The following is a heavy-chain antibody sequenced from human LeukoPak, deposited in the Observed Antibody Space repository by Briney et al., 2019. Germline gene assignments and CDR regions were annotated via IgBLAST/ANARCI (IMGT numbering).Heavy chain of an antibody. V-gene: IGHV3-48*03. D-gene: IGHD3-22*01. J-gene: IGHJ4*02. Sequence: GGSLRLSCAASGFTFSSYETNWVRQAPGKGLEWVSYISSSGSTIYYADSVKGRFTISRDNAKNSLYLQMNSLRAEDTAVYYCARDYYDSSGYYSLFDYWGQGTLVTVSS. CDR1: GFTFSSYE. CDR3: ARDYYDSSGYYSLFDY. CDR2: ISSSGSTI.